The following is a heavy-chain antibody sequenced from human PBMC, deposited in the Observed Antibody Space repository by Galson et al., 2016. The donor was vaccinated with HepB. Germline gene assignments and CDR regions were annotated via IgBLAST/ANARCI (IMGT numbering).Heavy chain of an antibody. D-gene: IGHD4-23*01. CDR3: ARIPHFFYGGNSVSYYYGLDV. V-gene: IGHV1-69*13. Sequence: SVKVSCKASGGPFKNYVINWVRQAPGQGLEWMGAIIPMFDSANYAQKFQGRVTIIADESTSTAHMELRSLTSEDTAVYFCARIPHFFYGGNSVSYYYGLDVWGPGTTVTVSS. J-gene: IGHJ6*02. CDR2: IIPMFDSA. CDR1: GGPFKNYV.